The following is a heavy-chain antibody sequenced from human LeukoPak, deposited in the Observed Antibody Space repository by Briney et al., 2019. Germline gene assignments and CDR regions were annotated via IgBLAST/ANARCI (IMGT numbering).Heavy chain of an antibody. CDR2: IYYSGST. J-gene: IGHJ4*02. Sequence: SETLSLTCTVSGGSISSSSYYWGWIRQPPGKGLEWIGSIYYSGSTYYNPSLKSRVTISVDTSKNQFSLKLSSVTAADTAVYYCARDGGQPEQPTLYYFDYWGQGTLVTVSS. D-gene: IGHD6-13*01. V-gene: IGHV4-39*07. CDR3: ARDGGQPEQPTLYYFDY. CDR1: GGSISSSSYY.